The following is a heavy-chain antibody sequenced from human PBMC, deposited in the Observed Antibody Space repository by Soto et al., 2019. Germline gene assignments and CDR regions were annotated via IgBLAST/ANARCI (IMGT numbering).Heavy chain of an antibody. V-gene: IGHV4-4*02. CDR3: ARGSGIRTTVRYGVEDV. Sequence: QVQLQESGPGLVKPSGTLSLTCAVSGGSISSSNWWSWVRQPPGKGLEWIGEIYHRGSTNYNPSLKSRVTRSVXXSXNXXSLKLSAVTAADTAVYYCARGSGIRTTVRYGVEDVWGQGTTVTVSS. CDR1: GGSISSSNW. CDR2: IYHRGST. J-gene: IGHJ6*02. D-gene: IGHD1-26*01.